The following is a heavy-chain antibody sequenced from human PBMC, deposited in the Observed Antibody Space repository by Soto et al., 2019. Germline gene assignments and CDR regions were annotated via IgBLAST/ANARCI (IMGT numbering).Heavy chain of an antibody. CDR2: IRGNGDPP. CDR1: GFTFSSYA. CDR3: VKSRGGNNFDFFD. Sequence: GGSLRLSCSASGFTFSSYAMHWVRQAPGKGLQYVSGIRGNGDPPFYADSVKGRFTISRDNSKNILYLQMSSLSADDTAVYYCVKSRGGNNFDFFDWGQGALVTVS. V-gene: IGHV3-64D*06. D-gene: IGHD5-12*01. J-gene: IGHJ4*02.